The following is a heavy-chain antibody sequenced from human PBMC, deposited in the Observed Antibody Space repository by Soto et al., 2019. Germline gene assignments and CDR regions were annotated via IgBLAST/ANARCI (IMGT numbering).Heavy chain of an antibody. CDR3: ARGTSWQLPFDY. CDR2: IYYSGPS. J-gene: IGHJ4*02. CDR1: GGSVSRDSNF. Sequence: GTLSLTCTVSGGSVSRDSNFWSWIRQPPGKGLEWIGYIYYSGPSRYNPSLESRVTISIDSSKNQVSLTLTSVTAADTAVYYCARGTSWQLPFDYWGQGTLVTVSS. D-gene: IGHD6-13*01. V-gene: IGHV4-61*01.